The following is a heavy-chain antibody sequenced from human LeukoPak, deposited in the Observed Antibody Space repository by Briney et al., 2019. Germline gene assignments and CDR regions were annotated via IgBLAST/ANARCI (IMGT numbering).Heavy chain of an antibody. D-gene: IGHD1-1*01. CDR3: ERVTTGEYYYYYYMDV. CDR1: GGTFSSYA. Sequence: ASVKVSCKASGGTFSSYAISWVRQAPGQGLEWMGGIIPIFGTANYAQKFQGRVTITADKSTSTAYMELSSLRSEDTAVYYCERVTTGEYYYYYYMDVWGKGTTVTVSS. V-gene: IGHV1-69*06. J-gene: IGHJ6*03. CDR2: IIPIFGTA.